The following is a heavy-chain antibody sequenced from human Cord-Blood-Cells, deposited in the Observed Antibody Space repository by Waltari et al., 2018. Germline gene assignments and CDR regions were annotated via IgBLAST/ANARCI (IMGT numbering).Heavy chain of an antibody. CDR2: INHSGST. Sequence: QVQLQQWGAGLLKPSETLSLTCAVYGGSFSGYYWSWIRQPPGQGLEWIGEINHSGSTNYNPSLKSRVTISVDTSKNQFSLKLSSVTAADTAVYYCARGVRIAARHPYYVGWFDPWGQGTLVTVSS. J-gene: IGHJ5*02. CDR3: ARGVRIAARHPYYVGWFDP. CDR1: GGSFSGYY. D-gene: IGHD6-6*01. V-gene: IGHV4-34*01.